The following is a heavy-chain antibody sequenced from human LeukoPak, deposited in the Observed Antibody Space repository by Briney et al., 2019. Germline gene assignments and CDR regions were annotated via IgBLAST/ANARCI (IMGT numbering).Heavy chain of an antibody. D-gene: IGHD6-19*01. CDR1: GFTFSDYA. V-gene: IGHV3-23*01. CDR2: VNGRGATT. J-gene: IGHJ4*01. Sequence: GGSLRLSCAASGFASGFTFSDYAVSWVRQAPGKGPEGVASVNGRGATTYYADSVRGRFTISRDNSKNTLYLQMNSLRAEDTAVYYCAKGIYSSGWSYFDYWGHGTLVTVSS. CDR3: AKGIYSSGWSYFDY.